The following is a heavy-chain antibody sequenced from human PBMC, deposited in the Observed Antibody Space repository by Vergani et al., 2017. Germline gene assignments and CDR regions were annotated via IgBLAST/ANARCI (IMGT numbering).Heavy chain of an antibody. CDR2: IYYSGST. D-gene: IGHD3-3*01. V-gene: IGHV4-39*01. J-gene: IGHJ3*02. CDR1: GGSISSSSYY. CDR3: AIHLGSITIFGVVITHAFDI. Sequence: QLQLQESGPGLVKPSETLSLTCTVSGGSISSSSYYWGWIRQPPGKGLEWIGSIYYSGSTYYNPSLKSRVTISVDTSKNQFSLKLSSVTAADTAVYYCAIHLGSITIFGVVITHAFDIWGQGTMVTVSS.